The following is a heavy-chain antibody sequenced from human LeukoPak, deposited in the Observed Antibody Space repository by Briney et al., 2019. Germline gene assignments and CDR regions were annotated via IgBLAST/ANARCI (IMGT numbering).Heavy chain of an antibody. CDR3: ARPKAAGAFDY. Sequence: SETLSLTCSVSGGSIRRHYWTWIRQPPGKGLEWIGFVHHSGSTNYNPSLKSRVSTSLDTSKNQISLHLRSVTAADTAVYYCARPKAAGAFDYWGQGIRVIVSS. V-gene: IGHV4-59*11. D-gene: IGHD6-13*01. CDR2: VHHSGST. CDR1: GGSIRRHY. J-gene: IGHJ4*02.